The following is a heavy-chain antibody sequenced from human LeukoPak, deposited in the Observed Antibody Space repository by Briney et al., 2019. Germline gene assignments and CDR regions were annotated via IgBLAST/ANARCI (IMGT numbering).Heavy chain of an antibody. J-gene: IGHJ6*02. D-gene: IGHD1-26*01. CDR2: ISGSGGST. CDR3: AKALGDPYYYYGMDV. V-gene: IGHV3-23*01. CDR1: GFTFSSYA. Sequence: GGSLRLSCAASGFTFSSYAMSWVRQAPGKGLEWVSAISGSGGSTYYADSVKGRFTISRDNSKNTLYLQMNSLRAEDTAVYYCAKALGDPYYYYGMDVWGQGTTVTVSS.